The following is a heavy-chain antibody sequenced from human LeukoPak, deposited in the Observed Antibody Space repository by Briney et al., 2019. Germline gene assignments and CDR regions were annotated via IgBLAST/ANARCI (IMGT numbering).Heavy chain of an antibody. J-gene: IGHJ6*03. V-gene: IGHV1-69*04. Sequence: GASVKVSCKASGGTFSSYAISWVRQAPGQGLEWMGRIIPILGIANYAQKFQGRVTITADKSTGTAYMELSSLRSEDTAVYYCARDGPATHYYYYMDVWGKGTTVTVSS. CDR2: IIPILGIA. D-gene: IGHD2-2*01. CDR1: GGTFSSYA. CDR3: ARDGPATHYYYYMDV.